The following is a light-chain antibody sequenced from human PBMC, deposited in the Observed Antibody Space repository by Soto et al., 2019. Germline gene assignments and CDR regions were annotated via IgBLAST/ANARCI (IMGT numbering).Light chain of an antibody. CDR3: CSYAGTYTRSV. Sequence: QSVLTQPPSVSGAPGQMVTISCTGSSSNIGAGYDVHWYQHHPGKAPKLLIYDVTKRPSGVPDRFSGSKSGSTASLTISGLQAEDEADYYCCSYAGTYTRSVFRTGTTATVL. CDR1: SSNIGAGYD. J-gene: IGLJ1*01. CDR2: DVT. V-gene: IGLV1-40*01.